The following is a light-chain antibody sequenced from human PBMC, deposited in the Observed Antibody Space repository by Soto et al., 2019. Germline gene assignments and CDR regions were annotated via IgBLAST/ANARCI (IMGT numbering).Light chain of an antibody. J-gene: IGLJ2*01. CDR3: CSYAGSTTFRVL. CDR2: EGS. CDR1: SSEVGNYNL. V-gene: IGLV2-23*03. Sequence: QSALTQPASVSGSPGQSITISCTGTSSEVGNYNLVSWYQQHPGKAPKLMIYEGSKRPPGVSNRFSGSKSGNTASLTISGLQAEDESDYYCCSYAGSTTFRVLFGGGTKLTVL.